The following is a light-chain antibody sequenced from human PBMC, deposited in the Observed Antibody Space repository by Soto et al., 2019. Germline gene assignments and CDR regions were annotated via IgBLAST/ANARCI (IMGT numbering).Light chain of an antibody. V-gene: IGKV3-15*01. Sequence: ERVMTQSPATLSVSPGERATLSCRASQSISSNLAWYQQKPGQAPRLLIYGASTRATGIPARFSGSGSGTEFTLTISSLQPEDFAGYYCQQYNNWPPLTFGGGTKVEI. CDR3: QQYNNWPPLT. CDR2: GAS. CDR1: QSISSN. J-gene: IGKJ4*01.